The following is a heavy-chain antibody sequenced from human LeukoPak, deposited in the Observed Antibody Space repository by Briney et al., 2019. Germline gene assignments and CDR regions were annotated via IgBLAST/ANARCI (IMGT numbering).Heavy chain of an antibody. J-gene: IGHJ2*01. CDR1: EFTFDYYG. V-gene: IGHV3-20*01. D-gene: IGHD3-16*01. CDR3: ARVDYASGYFDL. CDR2: INWNGYSI. Sequence: GGSLRLSCAAPEFTFDYYGMSWVRQAPGKGLGWVSGINWNGYSIGYADSVKGRFTISRDNGKNFLYLQMNSLKAEDTAFYHCARVDYASGYFDLWGRGTLVTVSS.